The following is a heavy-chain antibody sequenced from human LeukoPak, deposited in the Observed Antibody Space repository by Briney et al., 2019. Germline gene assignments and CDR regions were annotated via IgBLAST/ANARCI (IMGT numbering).Heavy chain of an antibody. CDR2: IYHSGST. CDR1: GYSISSDNY. CDR3: ARAPRDSSSSNYMRRFDY. J-gene: IGHJ4*02. D-gene: IGHD3-22*01. V-gene: IGHV4-38-2*01. Sequence: PSETLSLTCAVPGYSISSDNYWVWIRQPPGQGLEWTGGIYHSGSTYYNPSLKSRVTMSVDTSKNQFSLRLSSVTAADTAVYYCARAPRDSSSSNYMRRFDYWGQGTLVTVSS.